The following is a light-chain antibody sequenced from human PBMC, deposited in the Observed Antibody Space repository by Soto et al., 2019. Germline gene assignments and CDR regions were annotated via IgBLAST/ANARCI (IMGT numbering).Light chain of an antibody. CDR1: QSISSW. CDR2: DAS. Sequence: DIQMTQSPSTLSASVGDTVTITCRASQSISSWLAWYQQKPGKAPKLLICDASSLESGVPSRFSGSGSGTEFTLTISSLQPDDFATYYCQQYNSYSPWTFGQGTKVDIK. V-gene: IGKV1-5*01. CDR3: QQYNSYSPWT. J-gene: IGKJ1*01.